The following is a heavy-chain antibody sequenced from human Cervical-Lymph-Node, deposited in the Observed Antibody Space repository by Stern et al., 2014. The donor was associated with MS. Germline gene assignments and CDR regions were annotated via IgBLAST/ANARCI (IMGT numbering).Heavy chain of an antibody. V-gene: IGHV4-39*01. CDR1: GGSISSSSYY. CDR3: ARSYRQQQLGNFDY. J-gene: IGHJ4*02. Sequence: QVQLQESGPGLVKPSETLSLTCTVSGGSISSSSYYWGWIRQPPGKGLEWIGSIYYSGRTYYNPSLKSRVTISVDTSKNQFSLKLTSVTAADTAVYYCARSYRQQQLGNFDYWGQGTLVTVSS. CDR2: IYYSGRT. D-gene: IGHD6-13*01.